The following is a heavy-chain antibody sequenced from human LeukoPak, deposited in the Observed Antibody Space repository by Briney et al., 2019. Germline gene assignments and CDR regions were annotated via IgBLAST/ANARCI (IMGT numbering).Heavy chain of an antibody. Sequence: GGSLRLSCPASGFTFSDYSMSWVRQAPGKGLEWVAFISYDGSDDYYAASVKGRFTISRDNSKNTLYLQMNSLRPEDTAVYYCSKGRGDYDDFRLGYWGQGTLVTVSS. J-gene: IGHJ4*02. V-gene: IGHV3-30*02. CDR2: ISYDGSDD. CDR3: SKGRGDYDDFRLGY. D-gene: IGHD4-17*01. CDR1: GFTFSDYS.